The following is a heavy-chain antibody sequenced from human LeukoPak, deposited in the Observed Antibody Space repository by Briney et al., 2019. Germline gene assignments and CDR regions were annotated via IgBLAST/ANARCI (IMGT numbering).Heavy chain of an antibody. V-gene: IGHV3-48*04. D-gene: IGHD3-16*01. CDR3: AKVLWLNSGCFGY. CDR1: GFTFSRYN. Sequence: GGSLRLSCAASGFTFSRYNMNWVRQAPGKGLEWVSYISSSSGAIYYADSVKGRFTISRDNAKNSLYLQMNSLRAEDTALYYCAKVLWLNSGCFGYWDQGTLVTVSS. J-gene: IGHJ4*02. CDR2: ISSSSGAI.